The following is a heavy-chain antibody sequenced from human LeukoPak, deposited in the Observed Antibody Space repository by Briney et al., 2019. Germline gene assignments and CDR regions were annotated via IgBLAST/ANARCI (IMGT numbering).Heavy chain of an antibody. D-gene: IGHD2-15*01. V-gene: IGHV1-2*06. CDR1: GYTFTGYY. J-gene: IGHJ4*02. CDR3: ARALPDCSGGSCYQPGFDY. CDR2: INPNSGGT. Sequence: ASVKVSXKASGYTFTGYYMHWVRQAPGQGLEWMGRINPNSGGTNYAQKFQGRVTMTRDTSISTAYMELSRLRSDDTAVYYCARALPDCSGGSCYQPGFDYWGQGTLVTVSS.